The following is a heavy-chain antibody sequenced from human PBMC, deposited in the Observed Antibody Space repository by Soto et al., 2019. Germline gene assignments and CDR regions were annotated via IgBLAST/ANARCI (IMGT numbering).Heavy chain of an antibody. CDR1: GFTFSSYE. D-gene: IGHD1-26*01. CDR2: ISSSGSTI. J-gene: IGHJ4*02. V-gene: IGHV3-48*03. Sequence: GGSLRLSCAASGFTFSSYEMNWVRQAPGKGLEWVSYISSSGSTIYYADSVKGRFTISRDNAKNSLYLQMNSLRAEDTAVYYCARDAARWDSGSYYFDYWGQGTLVTVSS. CDR3: ARDAARWDSGSYYFDY.